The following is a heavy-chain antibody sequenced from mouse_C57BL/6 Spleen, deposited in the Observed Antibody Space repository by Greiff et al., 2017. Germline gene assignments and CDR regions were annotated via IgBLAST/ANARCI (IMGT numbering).Heavy chain of an antibody. V-gene: IGHV2-2*01. CDR2: IWSGGTT. Sequence: VKLQESGPGLVQPSQSLSITCTVSVLSLPISGVHSVRQSPGKGLEWLGVIWSGGTTDFNAAFISRLCISKDNSKSQVFFKMNSLQADDTAIYYCARSTVVEDYYAMDYWGQGTSVSVAS. D-gene: IGHD1-1*01. J-gene: IGHJ4*01. CDR1: VLSLPISG. CDR3: ARSTVVEDYYAMDY.